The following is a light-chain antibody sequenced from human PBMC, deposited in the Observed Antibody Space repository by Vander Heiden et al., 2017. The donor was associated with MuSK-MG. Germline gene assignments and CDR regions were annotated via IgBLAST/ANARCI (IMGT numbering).Light chain of an antibody. V-gene: IGLV3-1*01. J-gene: IGLJ2*01. CDR1: KLGDKY. CDR2: QDS. CDR3: QAWDSSIGV. Sequence: SYELTQPPSVSVSPGQTASITCSGDKLGDKYACWYQQKPGQSPVLVIYQDSKRPSGIPERFSGSNSGNTATLTISGTQAMDEAYYYCQAWDSSIGVFGGGTKLTVL.